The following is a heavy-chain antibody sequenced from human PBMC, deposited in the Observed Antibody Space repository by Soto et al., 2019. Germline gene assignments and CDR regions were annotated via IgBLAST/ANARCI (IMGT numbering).Heavy chain of an antibody. V-gene: IGHV4-30-4*01. CDR2: MYYGGRT. D-gene: IGHD6-13*01. CDR3: ARGRRYSSSWYFFDY. J-gene: IGHJ4*02. Sequence: SETLSLTCTVSGGSISSGDYYWSWIRQPPGKGLEWIGYMYYGGRTHYNPSLKSRLNTSLDTSKNQFSLNLSSVTATDTAVYYCARGRRYSSSWYFFDYWGQGTLVTVPS. CDR1: GGSISSGDYY.